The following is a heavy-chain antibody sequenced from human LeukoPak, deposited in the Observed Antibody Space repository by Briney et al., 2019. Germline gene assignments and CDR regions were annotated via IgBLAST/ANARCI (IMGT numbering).Heavy chain of an antibody. D-gene: IGHD2-2*02. CDR2: IYYSGTT. CDR3: ASVVVDCSSTSCYSNWFDP. V-gene: IGHV4-31*03. J-gene: IGHJ5*02. CDR1: GGSISSGAYY. Sequence: PSQTLSLTCTVSGGSISSGAYYWSWIRQHPGKGLEWIGHIYYSGTTYYNPSLKSRVTISVDTSKNQFSLKLSSVTAADTAVYYCASVVVDCSSTSCYSNWFDPWGQGTLVTVSS.